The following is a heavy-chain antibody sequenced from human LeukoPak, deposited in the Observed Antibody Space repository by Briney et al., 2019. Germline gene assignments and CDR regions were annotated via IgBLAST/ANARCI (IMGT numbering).Heavy chain of an antibody. D-gene: IGHD3-10*01. J-gene: IGHJ6*03. Sequence: GGSLRLSCAASGFSFSSHAMHWVSQAPGKGLEWVAVISSDGRHEFLADSVKGRFTISRDNSRNTLFLQMNRVRGEDTAVYHCARVPLRRRALIIPGYHMDVWGNGTTVAVSS. V-gene: IGHV3-30*01. CDR1: GFSFSSHA. CDR2: ISSDGRHE. CDR3: ARVPLRRRALIIPGYHMDV.